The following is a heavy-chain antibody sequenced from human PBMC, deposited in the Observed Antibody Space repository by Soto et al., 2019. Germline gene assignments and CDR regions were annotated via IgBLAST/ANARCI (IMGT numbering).Heavy chain of an antibody. V-gene: IGHV3-15*01. CDR1: GFTFSNAW. CDR2: IKSKTDGGTT. Sequence: GGSLRLSCAASGFTFSNAWMSWVRQAPGKGLEWVGRIKSKTDGGTTDYAAPVKGRFTISRDDSKNTLYLQMNSLKTEDTAVYYCTTDKWDSSGWGYYYYYYMDVWGKGTTVTVSS. CDR3: TTDKWDSSGWGYYYYYYMDV. J-gene: IGHJ6*03. D-gene: IGHD6-19*01.